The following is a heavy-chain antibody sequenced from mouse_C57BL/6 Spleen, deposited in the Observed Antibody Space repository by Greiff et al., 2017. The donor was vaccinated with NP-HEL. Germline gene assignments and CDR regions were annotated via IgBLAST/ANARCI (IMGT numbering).Heavy chain of an antibody. Sequence: EVQGVESGGGLVKPGGSLKLSCAASGFTFSSYAMSWVRQTPEKRLEWVATISDGGSYTYYPDNVKGRFTISRDNAKNNLYLQMSHLKSEDTAMYYCARDNYSNYLYYFDYWGQGTTLTVSS. D-gene: IGHD2-5*01. V-gene: IGHV5-4*01. CDR1: GFTFSSYA. CDR3: ARDNYSNYLYYFDY. CDR2: ISDGGSYT. J-gene: IGHJ2*01.